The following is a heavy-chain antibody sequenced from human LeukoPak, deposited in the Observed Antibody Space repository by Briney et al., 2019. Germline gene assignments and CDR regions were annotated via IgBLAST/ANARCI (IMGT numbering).Heavy chain of an antibody. CDR3: ATVMCCGDAFDI. CDR2: IIPILGIA. J-gene: IGHJ3*02. V-gene: IGHV1-69*04. CDR1: GGTFSSYA. D-gene: IGHD2-21*01. Sequence: ASVKVSCKASGGTFSSYAISWVRQAPGQGLEWMGRIIPILGIANYAQKFRGRVTITADKSTSTAYMELSSLRSEDTAVYYCATVMCCGDAFDIWGQGTMVTVSS.